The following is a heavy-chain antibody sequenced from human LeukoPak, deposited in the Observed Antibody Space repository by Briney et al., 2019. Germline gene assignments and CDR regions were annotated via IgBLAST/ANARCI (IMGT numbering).Heavy chain of an antibody. V-gene: IGHV3-23*01. CDR2: ISGSGGAT. J-gene: IGHJ1*01. D-gene: IGHD2-21*02. Sequence: GGSLRLSCAASGISLSSYTMMWVRQAPGKGLEWVSAISGSGGATNYADSVKGRFTISRDNAKNTLYLQMDSLRVEDTAVYYCARGSHCGGDCYSLFESWGHGTLATVSS. CDR3: ARGSHCGGDCYSLFES. CDR1: GISLSSYT.